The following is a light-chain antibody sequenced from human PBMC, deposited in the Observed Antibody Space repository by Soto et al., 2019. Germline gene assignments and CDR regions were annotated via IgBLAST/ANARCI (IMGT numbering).Light chain of an antibody. CDR2: DAS. CDR3: QQYGSTPLS. J-gene: IGKJ4*01. CDR1: QSVGSNK. Sequence: EIVLTQSPGTLSLSPGERATLSCRASQSVGSNKLAWYQQKRGQAPRFLMYDASTRATGIQDRFSGSGSGTDFTLAISRLEPEDFAVYYCQQYGSTPLSFGGGTKVEIK. V-gene: IGKV3-20*01.